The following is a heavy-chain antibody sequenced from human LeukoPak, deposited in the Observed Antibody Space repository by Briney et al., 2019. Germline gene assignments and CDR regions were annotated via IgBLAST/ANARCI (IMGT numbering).Heavy chain of an antibody. CDR1: GFTFSSYG. CDR2: ISYDGSNK. D-gene: IGHD3-10*02. CDR3: AKDMNYYVMGAFDI. J-gene: IGHJ3*02. Sequence: GGSLRLSCAPSGFTFSSYGMHWVRQAPGKGLEWVAVISYDGSNKYYADSVKGRFTISRDNSKNTLYLQMNSLRAEDTAVYYCAKDMNYYVMGAFDIWGQGTMVTVSS. V-gene: IGHV3-30*18.